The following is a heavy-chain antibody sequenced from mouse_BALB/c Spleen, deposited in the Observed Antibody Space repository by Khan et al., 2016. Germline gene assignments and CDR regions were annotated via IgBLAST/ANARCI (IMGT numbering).Heavy chain of an antibody. J-gene: IGHJ2*01. V-gene: IGHV1S56*01. CDR2: IYPGNVNT. CDR1: GYTFTSYY. CDR3: ARGGLRRGYYFDY. D-gene: IGHD2-4*01. Sequence: QVQLQQSGPELVKPGASVRISCKASGYTFTSYYIHWVKQRPGQGLEWIGWIYPGNVNTKYNEKFKGKATLTADKSSSTAYMQLSSLTSDDSAVYFCARGGLRRGYYFDYWGQGTTLTVSS.